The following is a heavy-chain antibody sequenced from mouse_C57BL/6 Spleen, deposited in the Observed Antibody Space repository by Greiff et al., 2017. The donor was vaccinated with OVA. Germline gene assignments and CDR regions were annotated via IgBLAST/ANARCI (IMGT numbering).Heavy chain of an antibody. CDR2: INPYNGDT. D-gene: IGHD2-2*01. V-gene: IGHV1-20*01. CDR1: GYSFTGYF. CDR3: ARSESGYTWFAY. Sequence: EVQLQQSGPELVKPGDSVKISCKASGYSFTGYFMNWVMQSPGQSLEWIGRINPYNGDTFYNQKFKGKATLTVDKSSSTAHMELRSLTSEDSAVDDCARSESGYTWFAYWGQGTLVTVSA. J-gene: IGHJ3*01.